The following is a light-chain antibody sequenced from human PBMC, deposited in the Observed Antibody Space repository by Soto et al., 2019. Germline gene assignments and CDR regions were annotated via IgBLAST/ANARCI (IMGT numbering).Light chain of an antibody. CDR2: DAS. CDR1: QDIKSN. J-gene: IGKJ3*01. CDR3: HKYDNFPFT. Sequence: DIRMTQSPSSLSASVGDRVTITCQASQDIKSNLNWFQQKSGKAPRLLVYDASNLETGVTSRFRGSGSGTDFTFTISSLQRDDTATYFCHKYDNFPFTFGPGTKVDI. V-gene: IGKV1-33*01.